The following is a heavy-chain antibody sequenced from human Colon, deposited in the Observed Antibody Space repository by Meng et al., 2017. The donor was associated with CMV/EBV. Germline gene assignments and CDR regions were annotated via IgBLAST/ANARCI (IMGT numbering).Heavy chain of an antibody. Sequence: ESLKISCTVSGGSISSFYWSWIRQSPGKGLEWVGDIYYSGSNYNPSLKSRVTMSLDTSKNRFSLSLRSVTAADTAVYYCARRSPPHNFGGMRGHYFDYWGQGTVVTVSS. CDR1: GGSISSFY. CDR2: IYYSGS. D-gene: IGHD4-23*01. V-gene: IGHV4-59*01. CDR3: ARRSPPHNFGGMRGHYFDY. J-gene: IGHJ4*02.